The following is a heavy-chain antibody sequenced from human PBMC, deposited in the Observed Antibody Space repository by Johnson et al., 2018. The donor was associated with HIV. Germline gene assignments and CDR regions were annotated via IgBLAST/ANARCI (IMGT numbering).Heavy chain of an antibody. CDR3: ARGVTGYSYGT. CDR1: GFTFSSYG. J-gene: IGHJ3*01. CDR2: IWYDGSNK. D-gene: IGHD5-18*01. Sequence: QMLLVESGGGVVQPGRSLRLSCAASGFTFSSYGMHWVRQAPGKGLEWVAVIWYDGSNKYYADSVKGRFTISRDNSKNTLYLQMNRLRVEDTAVYYCARGVTGYSYGTWGQGTMVTVSS. V-gene: IGHV3-33*01.